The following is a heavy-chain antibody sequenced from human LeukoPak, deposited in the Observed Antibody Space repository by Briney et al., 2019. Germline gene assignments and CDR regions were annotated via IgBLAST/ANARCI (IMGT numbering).Heavy chain of an antibody. J-gene: IGHJ3*02. V-gene: IGHV3-48*02. CDR2: ISGSSSSSDGGAI. CDR3: ARTVAGLPLDAFDI. CDR1: GFTFSTYS. Sequence: PGGSLRLSYTASGFTFSTYSMNWVRQAPGRGLEWVSYISGSSSSSDGGAIQYADSVKGRFTISRDNDKNSLYLQMNSLRDEDTAVYYCARTVAGLPLDAFDIWGQGTMVTVSS. D-gene: IGHD6-19*01.